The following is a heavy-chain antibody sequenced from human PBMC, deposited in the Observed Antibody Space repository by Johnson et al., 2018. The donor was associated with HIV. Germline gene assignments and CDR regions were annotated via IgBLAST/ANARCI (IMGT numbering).Heavy chain of an antibody. CDR3: ARDGRKLTYYYDSSGYDDAFDI. CDR2: ISGSGGST. D-gene: IGHD3-22*01. V-gene: IGHV3-23*04. CDR1: GFTFSSYA. J-gene: IGHJ3*02. Sequence: VQLVESGGGVVQPGGSLRLSCAASGFTFSSYAMHWVRQAPGKGLEWVSAISGSGGSTYYADSVKGRFTISRDNSKNTLHLQMNSLRAEDTAVYYCARDGRKLTYYYDSSGYDDAFDIWGQGTMVTVSS.